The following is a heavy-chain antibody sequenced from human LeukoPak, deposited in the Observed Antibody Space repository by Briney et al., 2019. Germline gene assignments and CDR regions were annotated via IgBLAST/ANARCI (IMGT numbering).Heavy chain of an antibody. CDR2: IKYDGSHT. V-gene: IGHV3-74*01. D-gene: IGHD5-24*01. CDR3: ATARRQGYNLVDS. Sequence: PGGSLRLSCAASGFIFSNYWMLWVRQAPGEGLVWVSRIKYDGSHTDYADSVKGRFTISRDNAKNTLFLQMNSLRAEDTAVYYCATARRQGYNLVDSWGQGTLVTVSS. J-gene: IGHJ5*02. CDR1: GFIFSNYW.